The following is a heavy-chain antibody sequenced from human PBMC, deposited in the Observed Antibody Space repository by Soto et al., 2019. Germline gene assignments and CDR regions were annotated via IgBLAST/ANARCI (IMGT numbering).Heavy chain of an antibody. D-gene: IGHD6-19*01. CDR2: VSGSGGST. V-gene: IGHV3-23*01. Sequence: GGSLRLSCAASGFTFSSYAMRWVRQAPGKGLEWVSAVSGSGGSTYYADSVKGRFTISRDNSKNTLYLQMNSLRAEDTAVYYCAKGGRQWLVTSDFNYWGQGALVTVSS. CDR1: GFTFSSYA. CDR3: AKGGRQWLVTSDFNY. J-gene: IGHJ4*02.